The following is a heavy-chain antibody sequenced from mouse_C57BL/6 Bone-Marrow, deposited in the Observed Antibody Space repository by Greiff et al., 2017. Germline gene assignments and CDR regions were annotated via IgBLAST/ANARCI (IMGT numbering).Heavy chain of an antibody. CDR1: GYTFTSYW. J-gene: IGHJ4*01. CDR2: IDPNSGGT. CDR3: ARRNRGYAMDY. Sequence: QVQLQQPGAELVKPGASVKLSCKASGYTFTSYWMHWVKQRPGRGLEWIGRIDPNSGGTKYNEKFKSKATLTVDKPSSPAYMQLSSLTSEDSAVYYCARRNRGYAMDYWGQGTSGTVSS. V-gene: IGHV1-72*01.